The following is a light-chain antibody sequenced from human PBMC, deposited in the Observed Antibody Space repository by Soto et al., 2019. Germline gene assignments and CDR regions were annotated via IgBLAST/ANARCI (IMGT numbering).Light chain of an antibody. Sequence: DIVMTQSPLSLPVTPGEPASISCRSSQSLLHSNGYNYLDWYLQKPGQSPKLLIYLGSNRASGVPDRFSGSGPGTDFTLQISRVEAEDVGVYYCMQALQTPRTFGQGTKVEI. J-gene: IGKJ1*01. CDR3: MQALQTPRT. V-gene: IGKV2-28*01. CDR1: QSLLHSNGYNY. CDR2: LGS.